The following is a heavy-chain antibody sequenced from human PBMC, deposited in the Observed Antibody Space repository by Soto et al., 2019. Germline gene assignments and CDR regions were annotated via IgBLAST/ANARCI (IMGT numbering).Heavy chain of an antibody. J-gene: IGHJ6*01. D-gene: IGHD3-16*01. V-gene: IGHV4-4*02. CDR3: ATQTISYPWGV. CDR1: GAPITTTKW. CDR2: LSRGDER. Sequence: QVQLQESGPGLVKPSETLSLTCTVSGAPITTTKWWAWLRLPPGKGLEWIGELSRGDERSSNPSLEGRFTMSLDKSNNHFSLKLTSVTAADTAIYYFATQTISYPWGVWGRGTAVTVSS.